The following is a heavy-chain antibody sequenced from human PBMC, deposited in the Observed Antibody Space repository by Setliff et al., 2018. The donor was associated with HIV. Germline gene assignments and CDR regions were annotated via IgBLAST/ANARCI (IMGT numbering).Heavy chain of an antibody. CDR3: AREPDYGIRDAFDI. J-gene: IGHJ3*02. Sequence: ASVKVSCKASGGTFSSHAINWVRQAPGQGLEWMGGIIPIVDKTNYAQKFQGRVAITADKSTITAYMELSSLRSEDTAVYYCAREPDYGIRDAFDIWG. V-gene: IGHV1-69*10. CDR1: GGTFSSHA. D-gene: IGHD4-17*01. CDR2: IIPIVDKT.